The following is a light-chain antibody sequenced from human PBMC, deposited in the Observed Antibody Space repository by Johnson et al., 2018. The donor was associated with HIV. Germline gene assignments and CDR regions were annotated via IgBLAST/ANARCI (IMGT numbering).Light chain of an antibody. V-gene: IGLV1-51*01. J-gene: IGLJ1*01. CDR1: NSNIGNNY. CDR3: GTWDSNLSAYV. Sequence: QSVLTQPPSVSAAPGQKVTISCSGSNSNIGNNYVSWYQQLPGTAPKLLIYDNNKRPSGIPDRFSGSKSGTSATLGITGLQTGDEADYYCGTWDSNLSAYVFGTVTKVTVL. CDR2: DNN.